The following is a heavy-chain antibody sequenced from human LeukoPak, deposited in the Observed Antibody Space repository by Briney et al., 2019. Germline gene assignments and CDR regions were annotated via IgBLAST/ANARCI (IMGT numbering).Heavy chain of an antibody. CDR1: GFTISSYG. Sequence: GRSLRLSCAASGFTISSYGMHWVRQAPGKGLEWVAVIWYDGSNKYYADSVKGRFTISRDNSKNTLYLQMNSLRAEDTAVYYCARVRQQLVHDAFDIWGQGTMVTVSS. J-gene: IGHJ3*02. CDR2: IWYDGSNK. CDR3: ARVRQQLVHDAFDI. D-gene: IGHD6-13*01. V-gene: IGHV3-33*01.